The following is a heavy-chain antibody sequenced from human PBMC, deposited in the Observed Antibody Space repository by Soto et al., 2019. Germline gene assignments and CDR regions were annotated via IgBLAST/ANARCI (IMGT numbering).Heavy chain of an antibody. CDR1: GGTFSSYT. D-gene: IGHD2-2*01. CDR3: ARGRGCSSTSCYAYDY. J-gene: IGHJ4*02. CDR2: IIPILGIA. Sequence: QVQLVQSGAEVKKPGSSVNVSCKASGGTFSSYTISWVRQAPGQGLEWMGRIIPILGIANYAQKFQGRVTITADKSTSTAYMELSSLRSEDTAVYYCARGRGCSSTSCYAYDYWGQGTLVTVSS. V-gene: IGHV1-69*02.